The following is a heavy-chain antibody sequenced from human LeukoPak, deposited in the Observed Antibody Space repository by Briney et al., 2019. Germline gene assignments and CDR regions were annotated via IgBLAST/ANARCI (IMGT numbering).Heavy chain of an antibody. CDR2: IYYSGST. Sequence: SETLSLTCTVSGGSISSSSYYWGWIRQPPGKGLEWIGSIYYSGSTYYNPSLKSRVTISVDTSKNQFSLKLSSVTAADTAVYYCANTGSGSYSVVYYYYGMDVWGKGTTVTVSS. V-gene: IGHV4-39*07. CDR1: GGSISSSSYY. CDR3: ANTGSGSYSVVYYYYGMDV. J-gene: IGHJ6*04. D-gene: IGHD3-10*01.